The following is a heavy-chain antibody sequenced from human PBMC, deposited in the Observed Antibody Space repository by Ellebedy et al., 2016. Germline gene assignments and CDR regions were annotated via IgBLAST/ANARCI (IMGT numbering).Heavy chain of an antibody. Sequence: GGSLRLSXAASGFNFPEYTMHWFRHAPGKGLEWVSLISWNGGSTYYADAVKDRFTISRDKSRNSLYLQMNSLRTEDTALYYCAKDRYDCWSGYYLTDYWGQGTLVTVSS. CDR3: AKDRYDCWSGYYLTDY. J-gene: IGHJ4*02. D-gene: IGHD3-3*01. V-gene: IGHV3-43*01. CDR2: ISWNGGST. CDR1: GFNFPEYT.